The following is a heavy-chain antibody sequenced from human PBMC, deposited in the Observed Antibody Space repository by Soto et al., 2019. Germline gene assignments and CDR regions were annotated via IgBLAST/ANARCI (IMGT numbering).Heavy chain of an antibody. J-gene: IGHJ4*02. CDR2: ISGSGGST. D-gene: IGHD3-3*01. Sequence: GGSLRLSSGAAGCTFISLAGSRVRQAPGKGLEWVSAISGSGGSTYYAASVKGRFTISRHNSKNTLYLKMNSLRAEDTAVYYCAKELRFLEWFPDYWGQGSLVTVSS. CDR3: AKELRFLEWFPDY. V-gene: IGHV3-23*01. CDR1: GCTFISLA.